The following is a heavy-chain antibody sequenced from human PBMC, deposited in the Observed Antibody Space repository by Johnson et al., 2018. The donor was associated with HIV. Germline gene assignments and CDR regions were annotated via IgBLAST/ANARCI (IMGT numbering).Heavy chain of an antibody. CDR1: GFTLDDYD. Sequence: VQLVESGGGVVRPGGSLSLSCVASGFTLDDYDMSWVRQAPGKGLEWVCGFYRNGGSTGYAASVKGRFTISRDNAKNSLDLQMKSLTAEDTALYYCARDIAPLAGRDAFDIWGQGTMVTVSS. CDR2: FYRNGGST. CDR3: ARDIAPLAGRDAFDI. V-gene: IGHV3-20*04. D-gene: IGHD6-13*01. J-gene: IGHJ3*02.